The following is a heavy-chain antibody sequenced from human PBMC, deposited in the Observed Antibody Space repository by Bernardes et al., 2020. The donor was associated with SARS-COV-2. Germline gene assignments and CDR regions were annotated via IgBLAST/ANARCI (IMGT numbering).Heavy chain of an antibody. CDR3: ATALVITGTSTKDYYYGMDV. J-gene: IGHJ6*02. CDR1: GYTLTELS. D-gene: IGHD1-7*01. CDR2: FDPEDGET. Sequence: ASVKVSCKVSGYTLTELSMHWVQQAPGKGLEWMGGFDPEDGETIYAQKFQGRVTMTEDTSTDTAYMELSSLRSEDTAVYYCATALVITGTSTKDYYYGMDVWGQGTTVTVSS. V-gene: IGHV1-24*01.